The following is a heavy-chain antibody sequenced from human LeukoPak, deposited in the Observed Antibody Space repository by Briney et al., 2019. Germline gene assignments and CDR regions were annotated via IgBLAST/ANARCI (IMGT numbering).Heavy chain of an antibody. D-gene: IGHD3-22*01. CDR2: IKSDGGT. V-gene: IGHV3-74*01. J-gene: IGHJ1*01. CDR3: ARAPSEIGGYYPEYFRH. Sequence: GGSLRLSCAASGFTFSTYWMHWVRQAPGKGLVWVSRIKSDGGTNYADSVRGRFTISRDNAKKTVSLQMNSLRPEDTGVYYCARAPSEIGGYYPEYFRHWGQGTLVTVSS. CDR1: GFTFSTYW.